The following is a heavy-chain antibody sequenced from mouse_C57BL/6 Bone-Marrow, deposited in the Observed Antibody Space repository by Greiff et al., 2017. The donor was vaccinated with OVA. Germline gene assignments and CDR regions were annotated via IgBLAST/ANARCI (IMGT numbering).Heavy chain of an antibody. D-gene: IGHD2-5*01. CDR1: GYSFTGYY. CDR2: INPSTGGT. Sequence: EVQLQQSGPELVKPGASVKISCKASGYSFTGYYMNWVKQSPEKSLEWIGEINPSTGGTTYNQKFKAKATLTVDKSSSTAYMQLKSLTSEDSAVYYCARWGSNYEGKGYWGQGTSVTVSS. CDR3: ARWGSNYEGKGY. J-gene: IGHJ4*01. V-gene: IGHV1-42*01.